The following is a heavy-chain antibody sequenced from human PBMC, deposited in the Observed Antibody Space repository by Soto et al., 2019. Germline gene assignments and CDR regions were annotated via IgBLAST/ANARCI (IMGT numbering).Heavy chain of an antibody. CDR3: ARREIQGPIDY. Sequence: QVQLQESGPGLVKPSDTLSLTCAVSGYSISSSNWWGWIRQPPGKGLEWIGYIYYSGTTYYNPSLKRRVTMSVNTSKNQFSLKLTSVTAVDTAVYYCARREIQGPIDYWGQGTLVTVSS. CDR1: GYSISSSNW. D-gene: IGHD1-26*01. J-gene: IGHJ4*02. V-gene: IGHV4-28*01. CDR2: IYYSGTT.